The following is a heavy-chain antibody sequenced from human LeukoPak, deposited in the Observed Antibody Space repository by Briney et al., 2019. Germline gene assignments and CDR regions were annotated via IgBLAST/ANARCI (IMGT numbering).Heavy chain of an antibody. CDR2: ISAYNGNT. J-gene: IGHJ3*02. D-gene: IGHD1-7*01. CDR1: GYTFTSYG. CDR3: ARDSYNWNYVFNEAFDI. V-gene: IGHV1-18*01. Sequence: ASVKVSCKASGYTFTSYGISWVRQAPGQGLEWMGWISAYNGNTNYAQKLQGRVTMTTDTSTSTAYMELRSLRSDDTAVYYCARDSYNWNYVFNEAFDIWGQGTMVTVSS.